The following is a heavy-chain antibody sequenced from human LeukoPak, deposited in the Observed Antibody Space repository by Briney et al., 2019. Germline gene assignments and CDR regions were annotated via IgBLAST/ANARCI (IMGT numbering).Heavy chain of an antibody. CDR1: GYTFTDYG. V-gene: IGHV1-18*01. CDR2: ISGYNGNT. CDR3: AIDIHPGLGSGASCCFDS. Sequence: GASVKVSCKASGYTFTDYGITWVRLAPGQGLEWMGWISGYNGNTNYVQSFQGRVTMTADRSTSTAYMELRRLTSDDTAIYYCAIDIHPGLGSGASCCFDSWGQGTLVTVSS. J-gene: IGHJ4*02. D-gene: IGHD2-15*01.